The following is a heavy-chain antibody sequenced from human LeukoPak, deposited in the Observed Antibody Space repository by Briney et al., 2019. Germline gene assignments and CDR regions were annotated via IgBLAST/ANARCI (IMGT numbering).Heavy chain of an antibody. CDR1: GGSFSGYS. V-gene: IGHV4-34*01. J-gene: IGHJ4*02. CDR3: ARAYGGNSKTYDY. Sequence: SETLSLTCAVYGGSFSGYSWSWIRQPPGKGLEWIGEINHSGSTNYNPSLKSRVTTSVDTSKNQFSLKLSSVTAADTAVYYCARAYGGNSKTYDYWGQGTLVTVSS. D-gene: IGHD4-23*01. CDR2: INHSGST.